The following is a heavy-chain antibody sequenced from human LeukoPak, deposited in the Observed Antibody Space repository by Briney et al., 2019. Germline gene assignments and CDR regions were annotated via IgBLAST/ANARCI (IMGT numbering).Heavy chain of an antibody. CDR2: ITPNSGGT. CDR1: GYSFTGYF. V-gene: IGHV1-2*02. D-gene: IGHD3-10*01. J-gene: IGHJ4*02. Sequence: ASVKVSCKASGYSFTGYFMHWVRQAPGKGLEWMGWITPNSGGTKYAQKFQGRVTMTRDTSISTAYMELSRLRSDDTAVYYCARVASPPYYYGSGSYPHYWGQGTLVTVSS. CDR3: ARVASPPYYYGSGSYPHY.